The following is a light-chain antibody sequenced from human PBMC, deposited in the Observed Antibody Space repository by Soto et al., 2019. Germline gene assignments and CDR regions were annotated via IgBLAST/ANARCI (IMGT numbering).Light chain of an antibody. V-gene: IGKV3-15*01. CDR2: GAS. CDR3: QQYNNWPRDT. J-gene: IGKJ5*01. CDR1: QSVSSN. Sequence: EIVMTQSPATLSVSPGERATLSCRASQSVSSNLAWYQQKPGQAARLLIYGASTRANGIPRSFSGSGSGTELTLTISSLQSEDFAAYYCQQYNNWPRDTFGQGTRLEIK.